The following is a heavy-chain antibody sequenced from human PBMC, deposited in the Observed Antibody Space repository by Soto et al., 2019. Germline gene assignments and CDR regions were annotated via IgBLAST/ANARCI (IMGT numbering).Heavy chain of an antibody. CDR2: IKSKIDGETI. CDR3: ITLKYGMDV. Sequence: GGSMRLSCAASGFTFSNVWMNWVRQAPGKGLEWVGRIKSKIDGETIDYAAPVKGRFTISRDDSKNTLYLQMNSLKIEDTAVYYCITLKYGMDVWGQGTTVTVSS. J-gene: IGHJ6*02. V-gene: IGHV3-15*07. CDR1: GFTFSNVW.